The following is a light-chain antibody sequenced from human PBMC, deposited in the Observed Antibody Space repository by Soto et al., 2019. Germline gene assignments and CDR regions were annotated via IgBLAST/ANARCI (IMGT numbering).Light chain of an antibody. CDR1: QSVSSS. Sequence: AILSLSPGERATLSCRASQSVSSSLAWYQQKPGQAPRLLIYDTSNRATDIPPRFSGSGSGTDFTLTISSLEPEDFAVYYCQQRTNWRITFGQGTRLEIK. CDR2: DTS. J-gene: IGKJ5*01. V-gene: IGKV3-11*01. CDR3: QQRTNWRIT.